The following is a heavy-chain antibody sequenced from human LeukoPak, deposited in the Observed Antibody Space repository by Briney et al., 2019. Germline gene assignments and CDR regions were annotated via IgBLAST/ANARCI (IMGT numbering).Heavy chain of an antibody. CDR2: IYYSGST. J-gene: IGHJ4*02. D-gene: IGHD6-19*01. V-gene: IGHV4-59*01. CDR1: GGSISSYY. CDR3: ARVRSPSGWYRVREYYFDY. Sequence: SETLSLTCTVSGGSISSYYWSWIRQPPGKGLEWIGYIYYSGSTNYTPSLKSRVTISVDTSKNQCSLKLSSVTAADTAVYYCARVRSPSGWYRVREYYFDYWGQGTLVTVSS.